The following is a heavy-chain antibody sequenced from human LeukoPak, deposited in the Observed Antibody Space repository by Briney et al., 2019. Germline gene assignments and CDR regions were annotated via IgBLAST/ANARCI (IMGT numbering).Heavy chain of an antibody. V-gene: IGHV1-2*02. CDR2: INPNSGGT. CDR1: GYTFTGYY. J-gene: IGHJ3*01. Sequence: GASVKVSCKASGYTFTGYYMHWVRQAPGQGLELMGWINPNSGGTNDAQKFQGRVTMTRDTSISTAYMELSRLRSDDPAVYYCASYLGAGYYDSICWGQGTMVTVSS. D-gene: IGHD3-22*01. CDR3: ASYLGAGYYDSIC.